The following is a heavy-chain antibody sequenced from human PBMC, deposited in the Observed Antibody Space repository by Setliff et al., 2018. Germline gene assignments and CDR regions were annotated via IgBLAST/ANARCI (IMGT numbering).Heavy chain of an antibody. V-gene: IGHV4-38-2*01. J-gene: IGHJ6*03. D-gene: IGHD3-22*01. CDR3: ARQIDYYYYMDV. CDR2: IYHNGNS. Sequence: PSETLSLTCSVSGYSISSGYYWGWIRQPPGKGLEWIGSIYHNGNSYYNPSLKSRVTISVDTSKNQLSLKLNSVTAADTAVYYCARQIDYYYYMDVWGKGTTVTDSS. CDR1: GYSISSGYY.